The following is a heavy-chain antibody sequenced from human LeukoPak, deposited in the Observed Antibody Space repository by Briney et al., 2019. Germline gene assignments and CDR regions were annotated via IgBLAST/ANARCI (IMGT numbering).Heavy chain of an antibody. Sequence: GGSLRLSCAASGFTFSSYGMHWVRQAPGKGLEWVAFIRYDGSNKYYADSVKGRFTISRDNSKSTLYLQMNSLRAEDTAVYYCAKMDTAMVTGYYYYYMDVWGKGTTVTVSS. J-gene: IGHJ6*03. CDR1: GFTFSSYG. CDR2: IRYDGSNK. D-gene: IGHD5-18*01. V-gene: IGHV3-30*02. CDR3: AKMDTAMVTGYYYYYMDV.